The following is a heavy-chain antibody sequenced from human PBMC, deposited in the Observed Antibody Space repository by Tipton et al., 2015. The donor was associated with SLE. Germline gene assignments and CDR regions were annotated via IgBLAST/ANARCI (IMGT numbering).Heavy chain of an antibody. V-gene: IGHV1-8*01. CDR1: GYTFISYD. D-gene: IGHD7-27*01. CDR2: MNPDTDQT. CDR3: SRSGDLDF. J-gene: IGHJ4*02. Sequence: QSGAEMKKPGASVKVSCKASGYTFISYDINWVRQAPGQGLERMGWMNPDTDQTGYAQKFQGRVTMTRDSSISTAYMELSSLRSDDTAVYYCSRSGDLDFWGQGTQVTVSS.